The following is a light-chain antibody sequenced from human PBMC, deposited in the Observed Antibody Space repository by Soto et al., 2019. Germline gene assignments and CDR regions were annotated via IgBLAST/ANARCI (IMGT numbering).Light chain of an antibody. V-gene: IGKV1-39*01. CDR3: QQSYSTPRT. CDR2: AAS. Sequence: DIQMTQSPSSLSTSVGDRVTITCRASQNIINYLNWYQQKPGKAPNLLIYAASSLQSGVPSRFSGRGSGTDFTLTISSLQPEDFATYFCQQSYSTPRTFGQGTKVDI. CDR1: QNIINY. J-gene: IGKJ1*01.